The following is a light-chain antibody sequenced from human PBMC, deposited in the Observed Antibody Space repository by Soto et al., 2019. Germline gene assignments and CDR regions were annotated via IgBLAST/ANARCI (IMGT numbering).Light chain of an antibody. CDR3: CSHAGSGTLV. CDR1: SSDVGGYKY. J-gene: IGLJ3*02. V-gene: IGLV2-8*01. CDR2: EVS. Sequence: QSALTQPPSASGSPGQSVTISCTGSSSDVGGYKYVSWYQHHPGKAPKLMVYEVSKRPPGVPARFSGSKSGNTASLTVSGLQAEDEADYYCCSHAGSGTLVFGGGTKLTVL.